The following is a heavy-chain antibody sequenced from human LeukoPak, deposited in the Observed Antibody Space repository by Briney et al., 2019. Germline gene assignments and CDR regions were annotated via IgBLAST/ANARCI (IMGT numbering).Heavy chain of an antibody. J-gene: IGHJ3*02. Sequence: GGSLRLSCAASGFNFSSYGMHWVRQAPGKGLEWVAVISYDGSNKYYADSVKGRFTISRDNSKNTLYLQMNSLRAEDTAVYYCAKLERRRDAFDIWGQGTMVTVSS. CDR1: GFNFSSYG. D-gene: IGHD1-1*01. CDR2: ISYDGSNK. CDR3: AKLERRRDAFDI. V-gene: IGHV3-30*18.